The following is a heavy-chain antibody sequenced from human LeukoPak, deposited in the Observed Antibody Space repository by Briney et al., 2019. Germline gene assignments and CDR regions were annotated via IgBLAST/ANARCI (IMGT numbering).Heavy chain of an antibody. CDR1: GFTFSSYW. CDR2: IKQDGSEK. CDR3: AKGSSQRSIPYSD. J-gene: IGHJ4*02. V-gene: IGHV3-7*03. Sequence: PGGSLRLSCAASGFTFSSYWMSWVRQAPGKGLEWVANIKQDGSEKYYVDSVKGRFTISRDNAKNSLYLQMNSLRAEDTAVYYCAKGSSQRSIPYSDWGQGTLVTVSS. D-gene: IGHD2-2*02.